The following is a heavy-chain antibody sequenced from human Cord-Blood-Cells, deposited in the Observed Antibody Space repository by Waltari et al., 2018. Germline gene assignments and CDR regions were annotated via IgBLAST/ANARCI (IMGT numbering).Heavy chain of an antibody. D-gene: IGHD6-13*01. CDR1: GGLLSGYY. CDR2: IIHSGST. V-gene: IGHV4-34*01. J-gene: IGHJ4*02. CDR3: ARGVAAAGSPYFDY. Sequence: HVQLQQWGAGMFKHSETLSLTCAAYGGLLSGYYWSWFRQPPGKGLEWIGEIIHSGSTNYNPSLKSLVTISVDTSKNQFSLKLSSVTAADTAVYYCARGVAAAGSPYFDYWGQGTLVTVSS.